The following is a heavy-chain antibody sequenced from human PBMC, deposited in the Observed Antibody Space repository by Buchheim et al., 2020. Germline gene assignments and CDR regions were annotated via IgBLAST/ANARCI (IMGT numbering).Heavy chain of an antibody. V-gene: IGHV4-34*01. CDR2: INHSGST. CDR1: GGSFSGYY. CDR3: ARSYNWNYFPFDY. J-gene: IGHJ4*02. Sequence: QVQLQQWGAGLLKPSETLSLTCAVYGGSFSGYYWSWIRQPPGKGLEWIGEINHSGSTNYNPSLKSRVPISVDTSKNQFSLKLSSVTAADTAVYYCARSYNWNYFPFDYWGQGTL. D-gene: IGHD1-7*01.